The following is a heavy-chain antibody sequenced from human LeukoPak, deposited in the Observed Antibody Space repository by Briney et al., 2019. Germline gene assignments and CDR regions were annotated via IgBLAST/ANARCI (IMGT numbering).Heavy chain of an antibody. V-gene: IGHV3-23*01. CDR1: GFTFSNYV. CDR3: NKCFGSGWYRYYFDY. D-gene: IGHD6-19*01. CDR2: ISASDDRT. Sequence: GGSLRLSCAASGFTFSNYVMNWLRQAPGEGLEWVSSISASDDRTFYADSVRGRFTISRDDSKRIAYLQMNSLKTEDTAVYYCNKCFGSGWYRYYFDYWGQGTLVTVSS. J-gene: IGHJ4*02.